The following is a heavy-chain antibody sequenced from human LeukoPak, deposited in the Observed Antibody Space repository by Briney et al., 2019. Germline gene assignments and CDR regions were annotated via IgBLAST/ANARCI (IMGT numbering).Heavy chain of an antibody. CDR2: ISGSGGST. V-gene: IGHV3-23*01. D-gene: IGHD3-22*01. CDR3: AKSYSRYYDSSGYFPFGI. J-gene: IGHJ3*02. CDR1: GFTFSSYA. Sequence: GSLRLSCAASGFTFSSYAMSWVRQAPGKGLQWVSAISGSGGSTYYADSVKGRFTISRDNSKNTLYLQMNSLRAEDTAVYYCAKSYSRYYDSSGYFPFGIWGQGTMVTVSS.